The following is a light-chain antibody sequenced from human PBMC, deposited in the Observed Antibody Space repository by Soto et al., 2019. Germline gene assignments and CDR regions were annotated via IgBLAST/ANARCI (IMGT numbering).Light chain of an antibody. Sequence: EIVLTQSPGTLSLSPGERATLSCRASQSVNSNYLAWYQQKRGQAPRLLIYGASSRATGIPDRFSGRGSGAHINITISSLQADDEAEYYCHHCGIPRWTLGQGTKVEIK. J-gene: IGKJ1*01. CDR3: HHCGIPRWT. V-gene: IGKV3-20*01. CDR1: QSVNSNY. CDR2: GAS.